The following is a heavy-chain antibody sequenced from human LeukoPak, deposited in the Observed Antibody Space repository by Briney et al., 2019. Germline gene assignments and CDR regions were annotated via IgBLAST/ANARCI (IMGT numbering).Heavy chain of an antibody. J-gene: IGHJ4*02. CDR1: GFTFDVYA. D-gene: IGHD6-13*01. V-gene: IGHV3-43*02. CDR2: ISGDGDST. Sequence: GRSLRLSCAASGFTFDVYAMHWVRQAPGKCLEWLALISGDGDSTYYADSVKGRFASSRDNRKYTLYLQMNSLRTEDTAFYYCAKDSLEAAGNFDYWGQGTLVTVSS. CDR3: AKDSLEAAGNFDY.